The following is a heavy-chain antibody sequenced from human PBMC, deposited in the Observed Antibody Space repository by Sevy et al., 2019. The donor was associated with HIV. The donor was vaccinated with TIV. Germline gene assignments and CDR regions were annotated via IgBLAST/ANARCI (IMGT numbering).Heavy chain of an antibody. Sequence: GGSLRLSCTASGFTFGDYARSWFRQAPGKGLGWVAFIRRNSYEPYGGTTEYAASVKGRFTISRDDSKSIAYLHMNSLKTEDTAFYYCTRALATVVTPEYYFDYWGQGTLVTVSS. V-gene: IGHV3-49*03. CDR3: TRALATVVTPEYYFDY. CDR1: GFTFGDYA. D-gene: IGHD4-17*01. CDR2: IRRNSYEPYGGTT. J-gene: IGHJ4*02.